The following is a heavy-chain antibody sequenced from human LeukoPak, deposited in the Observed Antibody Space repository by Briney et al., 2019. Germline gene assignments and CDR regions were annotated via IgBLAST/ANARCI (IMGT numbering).Heavy chain of an antibody. CDR2: ISAYNGNT. J-gene: IGHJ3*02. CDR3: ARQHDILTYAFDI. CDR1: GYTFTSYG. V-gene: IGHV1-18*01. Sequence: ASVKVSCKASGYTFTSYGISWVRQAPGQGLEWMGWISAYNGNTNYAQKLQGRVTMTTDTSTSTGYMELRSLRSDDTAVYYCARQHDILTYAFDIWGQGTMVTVSS. D-gene: IGHD3-9*01.